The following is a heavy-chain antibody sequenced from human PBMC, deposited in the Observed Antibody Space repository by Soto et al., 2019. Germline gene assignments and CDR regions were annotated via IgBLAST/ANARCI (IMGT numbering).Heavy chain of an antibody. D-gene: IGHD3-3*01. Sequence: PGGSLRLSCAASGFTFSSYWMSWVRQAPGKGLEWVANIKQDGSEKYYVDSVKGRFTISRDNAKNSLYLQMNSLRAEDTAVYHCAREAYYDFWSGYSYYYYGMDVWGQGTTVTVSS. CDR2: IKQDGSEK. V-gene: IGHV3-7*01. CDR1: GFTFSSYW. J-gene: IGHJ6*02. CDR3: AREAYYDFWSGYSYYYYGMDV.